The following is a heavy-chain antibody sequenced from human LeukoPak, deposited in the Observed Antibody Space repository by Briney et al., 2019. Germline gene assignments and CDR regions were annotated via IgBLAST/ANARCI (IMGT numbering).Heavy chain of an antibody. J-gene: IGHJ4*02. CDR2: ISNSGGST. CDR1: GFTFSSYA. D-gene: IGHD3-22*01. CDR3: AKDRTYYYDSSGYPGLLDY. V-gene: IGHV3-23*01. Sequence: GGSLRLSCAASGFTFSSYAMSWVRQAPGKGREWVSGISNSGGSTYYADSVKGRFTISRDNSKNTLYLQMNSLRAEDTAVYYCAKDRTYYYDSSGYPGLLDYWGQGTLVTVSS.